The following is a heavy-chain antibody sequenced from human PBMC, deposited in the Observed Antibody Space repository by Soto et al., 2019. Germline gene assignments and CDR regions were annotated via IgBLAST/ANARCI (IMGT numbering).Heavy chain of an antibody. CDR2: IYSSGST. CDR1: GGSISNYY. Sequence: SETLSLTCTVSGGSISNYYWNWIRQPPGKGLEWIGYIYSSGSTDYNPSLKSRVTISIDTSKNQFSLKLSSVTSADTAVYYCARVGTYGSRIQHWGQGTLVTVSS. V-gene: IGHV4-59*01. J-gene: IGHJ1*01. CDR3: ARVGTYGSRIQH. D-gene: IGHD3-10*01.